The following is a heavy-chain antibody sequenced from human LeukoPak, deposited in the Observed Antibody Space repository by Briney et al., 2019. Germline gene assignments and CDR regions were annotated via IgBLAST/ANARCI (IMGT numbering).Heavy chain of an antibody. CDR1: GGSFSGYY. D-gene: IGHD2-21*01. V-gene: IGHV4-34*01. J-gene: IGHJ5*02. CDR2: INHSGST. CDR3: ARGRLLRGNNWFDP. Sequence: SETLSLTCAVYGGSFSGYYWSWIRQPPGKGLEWIGEINHSGSTNYNPSLKSRVTISVDTSKNQFSLKLSSVTAADTAVYYCARGRLLRGNNWFDPWGQGTLVTVSS.